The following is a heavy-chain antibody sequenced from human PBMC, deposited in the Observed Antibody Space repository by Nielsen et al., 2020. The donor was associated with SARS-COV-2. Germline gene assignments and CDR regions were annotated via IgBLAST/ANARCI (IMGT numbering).Heavy chain of an antibody. Sequence: SETLSLTCTVSGGSISSGGHYWSWIRQHPGKGLEWIGYIYYSGSTYYNPSLNSRVTISVDTSKNQFSLKLSSVTAADTAVYYCARGGGGCSSTSCYSRLGGYYYYMDVWGKGTTVTVSS. CDR3: ARGGGGCSSTSCYSRLGGYYYYMDV. CDR2: IYYSGST. V-gene: IGHV4-31*03. CDR1: GGSISSGGHY. J-gene: IGHJ6*03. D-gene: IGHD2-2*02.